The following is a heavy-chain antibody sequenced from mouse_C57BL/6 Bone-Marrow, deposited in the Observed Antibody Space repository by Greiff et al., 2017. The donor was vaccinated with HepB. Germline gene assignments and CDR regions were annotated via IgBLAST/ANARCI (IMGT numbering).Heavy chain of an antibody. D-gene: IGHD4-1*01. CDR1: GYTFTSYG. Sequence: VQLQQSGAELARPGASVKLSCKASGYTFTSYGISWVKQRTGQGLEWIGEIYPRSGNTYYNEKFKGKATLTADKSSSTAYMELRGLTSEDSAIYFCARSTLGYAMDYWGQGTSVTVSS. J-gene: IGHJ4*01. CDR3: ARSTLGYAMDY. CDR2: IYPRSGNT. V-gene: IGHV1-81*01.